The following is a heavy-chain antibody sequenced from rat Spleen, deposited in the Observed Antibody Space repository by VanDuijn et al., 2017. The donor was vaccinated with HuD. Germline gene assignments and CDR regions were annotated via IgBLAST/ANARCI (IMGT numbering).Heavy chain of an antibody. CDR1: GFTFSDYN. CDR2: ISYDGSST. D-gene: IGHD1-12*01. CDR3: AHYE. V-gene: IGHV5-7*01. Sequence: EVQLVESDGGLVQPGRSLKLSCAASGFTFSDYNMAWVRQAPKKGLEWVATISYDGSSTYYRDSVKGRFTISRDNAKSTLYLQMNNLKKEDTAIYYCAHYEWGQGVMVTVSS. J-gene: IGHJ2*01.